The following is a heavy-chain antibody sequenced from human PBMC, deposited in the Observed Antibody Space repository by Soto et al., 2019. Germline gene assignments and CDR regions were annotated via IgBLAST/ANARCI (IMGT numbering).Heavy chain of an antibody. Sequence: SETLSLTCTVSGGSINSYYWSWIRQPPGKGLEWIGHIYYSGSTNYNPSLKSRVTISVDTSKNQFSLKLSSVTAADTAVYYCARAAMGASSWPFDYWGQGTLVTVSS. V-gene: IGHV4-59*12. J-gene: IGHJ4*02. CDR1: GGSINSYY. D-gene: IGHD6-13*01. CDR2: IYYSGST. CDR3: ARAAMGASSWPFDY.